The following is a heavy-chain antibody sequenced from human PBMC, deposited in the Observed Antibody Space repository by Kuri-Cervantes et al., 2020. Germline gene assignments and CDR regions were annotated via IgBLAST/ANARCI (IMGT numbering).Heavy chain of an antibody. CDR3: AKTLTMGAFDI. J-gene: IGHJ3*02. CDR2: IKQDGSEK. D-gene: IGHD1-14*01. CDR1: GFTFSSYW. Sequence: GESLKISCAASGFTFSSYWMSWVRQAPGKGLEWVANIKQDGSEKYYVDSVKGRFTISRDNPKNTLYLQMNSLRAEDTAVYSCAKTLTMGAFDIWGQGTMVTVSS. V-gene: IGHV3-7*01.